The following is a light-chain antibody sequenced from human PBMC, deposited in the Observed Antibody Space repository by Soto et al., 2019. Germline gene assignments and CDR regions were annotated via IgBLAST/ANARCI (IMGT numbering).Light chain of an antibody. CDR2: GAS. J-gene: IGKJ4*01. V-gene: IGKV1-17*01. CDR3: LQHDSYPRT. CDR1: QGIRSA. Sequence: DVQMTQSPSSLSASVGDRITITCRASQGIRSALSWYQQKPVKAPERLISGASTLHRGVPSRFSGSGSGTECTLTITSLQAEDFATYYCLQHDSYPRTFGGGTRVDI.